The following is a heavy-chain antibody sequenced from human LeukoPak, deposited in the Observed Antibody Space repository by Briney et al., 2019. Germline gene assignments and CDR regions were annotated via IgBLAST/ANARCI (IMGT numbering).Heavy chain of an antibody. D-gene: IGHD3-22*01. Sequence: SQTLSLTCTVSGGSISSYYWSWIRQPPGKGLEWIAYIDYSGSTNYNPSLKSRVTISVDTSKNQFSLNLSSVTAADTAVYYCARPTYYDNSGYYYWGQGTLVTVSS. CDR2: IDYSGST. J-gene: IGHJ4*02. CDR1: GGSISSYY. CDR3: ARPTYYDNSGYYY. V-gene: IGHV4-59*08.